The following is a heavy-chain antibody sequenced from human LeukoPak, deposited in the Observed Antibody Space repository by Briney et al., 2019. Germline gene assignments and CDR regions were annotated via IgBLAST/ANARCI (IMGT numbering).Heavy chain of an antibody. CDR1: GFIFSSHG. D-gene: IGHD3-22*01. CDR2: IWHDGSSE. Sequence: GGSLRLSCAASGFIFSSHGMHWVRQAPGKGLEWVAVIWHDGSSEFYADFVRGRFSISRDDSKNTVYLQMNSLGAEDTALYYCAKDDRGGWSGYFDSWGQGTLVTVSS. J-gene: IGHJ4*02. CDR3: AKDDRGGWSGYFDS. V-gene: IGHV3-33*06.